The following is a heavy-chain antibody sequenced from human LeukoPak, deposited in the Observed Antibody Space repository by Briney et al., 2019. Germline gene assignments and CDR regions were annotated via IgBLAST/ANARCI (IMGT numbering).Heavy chain of an antibody. CDR3: ARENRGLGAFDI. J-gene: IGHJ3*02. D-gene: IGHD3-10*01. V-gene: IGHV4-59*01. Sequence: SETLSLTCSVSGGSISSYYWSWIRQPPGKGLEWIGYIYYSGSTNYNPSLKSRVTISVDTSKNQFSLKLSSVTAADTAVYYCARENRGLGAFDIWGQGTMVTVSS. CDR2: IYYSGST. CDR1: GGSISSYY.